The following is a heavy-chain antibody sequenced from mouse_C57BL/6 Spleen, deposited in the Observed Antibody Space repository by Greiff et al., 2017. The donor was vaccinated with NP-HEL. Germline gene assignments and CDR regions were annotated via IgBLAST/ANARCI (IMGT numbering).Heavy chain of an antibody. J-gene: IGHJ1*03. Sequence: EVKVEESGGGLVQPGGSLKLSCAASGFTFSDYYMYWVRQTPEKRLEWVAYISNGGGSTYYPDTVKGRFTISRDNAKNTLYLQMSRLKSEDTAMYYCARHVAITSVFDVWGTGTTVTVSS. CDR1: GFTFSDYY. D-gene: IGHD1-1*01. CDR2: ISNGGGST. V-gene: IGHV5-12*01. CDR3: ARHVAITSVFDV.